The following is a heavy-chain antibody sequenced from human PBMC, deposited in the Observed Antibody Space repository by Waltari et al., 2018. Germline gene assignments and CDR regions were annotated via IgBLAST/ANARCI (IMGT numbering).Heavy chain of an antibody. V-gene: IGHV4-4*07. CDR2: IYTSGSN. J-gene: IGHJ4*02. CDR3: ARTSGWYGGYYFDD. CDR1: DGSIRSYY. Sequence: QVQLQESGPGLVKPSETLSLTCTVSDGSIRSYYWSWIRQPAGKGLEWIGRIYTSGSNNYNPPLTRRVTMSVDTSKNHFSLKLNSVTAADTSVYYCARTSGWYGGYYFDDWGQGTLVTVSS. D-gene: IGHD6-19*01.